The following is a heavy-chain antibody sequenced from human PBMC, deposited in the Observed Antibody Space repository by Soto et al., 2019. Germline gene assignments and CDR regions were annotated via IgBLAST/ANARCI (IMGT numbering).Heavy chain of an antibody. CDR3: ARGGYSYGSGSIDY. V-gene: IGHV1-69*13. D-gene: IGHD5-18*01. CDR2: IIPIFGTA. J-gene: IGHJ4*02. CDR1: GGTFSSYA. Sequence: GASVKVSCKASGGTFSSYAISWVRQAPGQGLEWMGGIIPIFGTANYAQKFQGRVTITADESTSTAYMELSSLRSEDTAVYYCARGGYSYGSGSIDYWGQGTLVTVSS.